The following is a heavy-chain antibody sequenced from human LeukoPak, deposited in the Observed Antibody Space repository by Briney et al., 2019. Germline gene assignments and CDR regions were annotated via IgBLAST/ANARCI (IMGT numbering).Heavy chain of an antibody. D-gene: IGHD6-19*01. Sequence: TSETLSLTCTVSGGSISSGGYYWSWIRQHPGKGLEWIGYIYYSGSTYYNPSLKSRVTISVDTSKNQFSLKLSSVTAADTAVYYCARVMAGGYNWFDPWGQGTLVTVSS. CDR1: GGSISSGGYY. CDR3: ARVMAGGYNWFDP. J-gene: IGHJ5*02. CDR2: IYYSGST. V-gene: IGHV4-31*03.